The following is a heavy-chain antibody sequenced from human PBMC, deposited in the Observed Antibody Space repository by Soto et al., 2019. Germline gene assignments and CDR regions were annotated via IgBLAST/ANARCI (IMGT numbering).Heavy chain of an antibody. CDR3: ARDVYGSTTSGYYYYAMDV. Sequence: QVQLQESGPGLVKPSETLSLTCTVSGGSINNYCWTWVRQPAGKGLEWIRHIYASGSTNYNPSLKSRVTMSLDTSKNQFSLRVSSVTAADTAVYYCARDVYGSTTSGYYYYAMDVWGQGTTVIVSS. CDR1: GGSINNYC. V-gene: IGHV4-4*07. D-gene: IGHD2-2*01. CDR2: IYASGST. J-gene: IGHJ6*02.